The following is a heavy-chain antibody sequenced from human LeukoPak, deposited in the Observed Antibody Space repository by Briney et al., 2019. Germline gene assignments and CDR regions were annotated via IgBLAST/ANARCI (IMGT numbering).Heavy chain of an antibody. D-gene: IGHD3-3*01. CDR3: ARSIFGVVTADAFDI. J-gene: IGHJ3*02. Sequence: GGSLRLSCAASGFTFSSYGMNWVRQAPGKGLEWVSSISSSSSYIYYADSVKGRFTTSRDNAKNSLYLQMNSLRAEDTAVYYCARSIFGVVTADAFDIWGQGTMVTVSS. CDR1: GFTFSSYG. V-gene: IGHV3-21*01. CDR2: ISSSSSYI.